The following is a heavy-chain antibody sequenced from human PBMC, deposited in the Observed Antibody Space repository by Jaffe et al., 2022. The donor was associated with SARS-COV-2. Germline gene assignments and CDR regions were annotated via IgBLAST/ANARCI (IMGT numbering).Heavy chain of an antibody. CDR1: GFIFSNYA. CDR2: TSYDGSSK. CDR3: AREGADGDFEFFDY. J-gene: IGHJ4*02. Sequence: QVQLVESGGGVVQPGSSLRLSCAASGFIFSNYAMHWVRQAPGKGLEWVAVTSYDGSSKYYIDSVKGRFTISRDDSKNTLFLHMDSLRAEDTAVYFCAREGADGDFEFFDYWGQGSLVTVSS. D-gene: IGHD4-17*01. V-gene: IGHV3-30*04.